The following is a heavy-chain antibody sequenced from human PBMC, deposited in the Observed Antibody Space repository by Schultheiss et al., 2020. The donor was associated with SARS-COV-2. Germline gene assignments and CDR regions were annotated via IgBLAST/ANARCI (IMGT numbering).Heavy chain of an antibody. Sequence: SVKVSCKASGYTFTSYGVSWVRQAPGQGLEWMGGIIPIFGTANYAQKFQGRVTITADESTSTAYMELSSLRSEDTAVYYCARERWDVVVTANPPLDYWGQGTLVTVSS. CDR3: ARERWDVVVTANPPLDY. CDR1: GYTFTSYG. V-gene: IGHV1-69*13. CDR2: IIPIFGTA. J-gene: IGHJ4*02. D-gene: IGHD2-21*02.